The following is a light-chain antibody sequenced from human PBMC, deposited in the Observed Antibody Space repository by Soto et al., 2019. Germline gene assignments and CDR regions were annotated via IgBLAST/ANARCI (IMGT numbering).Light chain of an antibody. CDR2: GAS. Sequence: EIVLTQSPATLSLSPGERATLSCRASQSVSSYLAWYQQKPGQAPRLLIYGASNRATGVPARFSGSGSGTEFTLTISSLQSEDFAVYYCQHYNNWPLTFGGGTKVDI. CDR1: QSVSSY. V-gene: IGKV3-15*01. J-gene: IGKJ4*01. CDR3: QHYNNWPLT.